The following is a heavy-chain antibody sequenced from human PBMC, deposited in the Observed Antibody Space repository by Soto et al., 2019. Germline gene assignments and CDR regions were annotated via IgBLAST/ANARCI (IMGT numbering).Heavy chain of an antibody. Sequence: GGSLTDYCAASGFIISRYSMNWLRKAPGKGLEWVSAISGSGGSTYYADSVKGRFTISRDNSKNTLYLQMNSLRAEDTAVYYCARDYYDSSGYDFAPFWGQGTMVTVS. J-gene: IGHJ3*01. CDR2: ISGSGGST. D-gene: IGHD3-22*01. V-gene: IGHV3-23*01. CDR3: ARDYYDSSGYDFAPF. CDR1: GFIISRYS.